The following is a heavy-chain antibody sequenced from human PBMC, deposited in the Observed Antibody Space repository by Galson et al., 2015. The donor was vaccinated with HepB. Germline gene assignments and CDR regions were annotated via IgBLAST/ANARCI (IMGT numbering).Heavy chain of an antibody. CDR3: ARDHVSTEDAFDI. V-gene: IGHV3-30-3*01. Sequence: SLRLSCAASGFTFSSYAMHWVRQAPGKGLERVAVISYDGSNKYYADSVKGRFTISRDNSKNTLYLQMNSLRAEDTAVYYCARDHVSTEDAFDIWGQGTMVTVSS. CDR2: ISYDGSNK. J-gene: IGHJ3*02. CDR1: GFTFSSYA. D-gene: IGHD2-8*01.